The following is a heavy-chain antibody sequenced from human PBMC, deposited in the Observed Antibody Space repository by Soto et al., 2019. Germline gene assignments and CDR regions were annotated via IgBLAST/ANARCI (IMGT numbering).Heavy chain of an antibody. V-gene: IGHV1-8*01. Sequence: QVQLVQSGAEVKKPGASVKVSCKASGYTFTSYDINWVRQATGQGLEWMGWMNPNSGNTGYAQKFQGRGTMTRNTAISTAYMELSSLRSEDTAVYYCARGLTIFGVVIISYMDVWGKGTTVTVSS. D-gene: IGHD3-3*01. CDR1: GYTFTSYD. CDR3: ARGLTIFGVVIISYMDV. J-gene: IGHJ6*03. CDR2: MNPNSGNT.